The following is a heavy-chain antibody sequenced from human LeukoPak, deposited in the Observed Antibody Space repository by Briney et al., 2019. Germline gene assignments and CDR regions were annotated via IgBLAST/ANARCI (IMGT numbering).Heavy chain of an antibody. CDR3: ARGLGYGAYARSRFYFDY. V-gene: IGHV4-31*03. CDR2: IYYSGST. Sequence: SETLSLTCTVSGGSISSGGYYCSWIRQHPGKGLEWIGYIYYSGSTYYNPSLKSRVTISVDTSTNQFSLKLSSVTAADTAVYYCARGLGYGAYARSRFYFDYRGQGTLVTVAS. CDR1: GGSISSGGYY. J-gene: IGHJ4*02. D-gene: IGHD4-17*01.